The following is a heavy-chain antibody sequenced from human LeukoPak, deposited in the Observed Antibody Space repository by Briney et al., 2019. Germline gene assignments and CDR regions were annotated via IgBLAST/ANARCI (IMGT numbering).Heavy chain of an antibody. CDR3: ARGVSRTRTKANWFDP. CDR2: IYPGDSET. V-gene: IGHV5-51*01. Sequence: PGESLKISCKGSGYSFTSYWIGWVRQMPGKGLEWMGIIYPGDSETIYSPSFQGQVTISADKSISTAYLQWSSLKASDTAMYYCARGVSRTRTKANWFDPWGQGTLVTVSS. J-gene: IGHJ5*02. D-gene: IGHD1/OR15-1a*01. CDR1: GYSFTSYW.